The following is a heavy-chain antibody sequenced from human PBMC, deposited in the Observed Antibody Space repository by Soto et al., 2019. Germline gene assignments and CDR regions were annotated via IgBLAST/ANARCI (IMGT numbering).Heavy chain of an antibody. CDR1: GGFVNSDTHS. CDR3: ARFVRSCSATTCSTRADV. J-gene: IGHJ6*02. D-gene: IGHD2-2*01. CDR2: IYSGGST. Sequence: QVQLQESGPGLVKPSETLSLTCTVSGGFVNSDTHSWSWIRQTPVTRLEWIGFIYSGGSTKNPSLRSRVTMSVDTSKNQFSLKLRSVIVADTAVYHCARFVRSCSATTCSTRADVWGQGITVTVSS. V-gene: IGHV4-61*01.